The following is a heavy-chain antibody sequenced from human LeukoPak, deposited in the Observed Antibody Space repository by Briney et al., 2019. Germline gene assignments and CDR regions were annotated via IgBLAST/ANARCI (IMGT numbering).Heavy chain of an antibody. D-gene: IGHD2-21*01. CDR3: ASRLWI. CDR1: GFTVSSNY. CDR2: IYSGGST. V-gene: IGHV3-66*02. Sequence: PGGSLRLSCTASGFTVSSNYMSWVRQAPGKGLEWVSVIYSGGSTYYADSAKGRFTISRDNSKNTLYLQINSLRTEDTAVYYCASRLWIWGQGTMVTVSS. J-gene: IGHJ3*02.